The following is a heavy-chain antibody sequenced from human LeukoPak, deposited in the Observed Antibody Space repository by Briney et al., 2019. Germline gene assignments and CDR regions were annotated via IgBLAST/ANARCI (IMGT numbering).Heavy chain of an antibody. D-gene: IGHD3-10*01. V-gene: IGHV3-23*01. J-gene: IGHJ4*02. CDR2: ISGSGGST. CDR3: AKAVLWFGESYFDY. Sequence: GGSLRLSCAASGFTFSSYAMSWVRQAPGKGLEWVSAISGSGGSTYYADSVKGRSTISRDNSKNTLYLQMNSLRAEDTAVYYCAKAVLWFGESYFDYWGLGTLVTVSS. CDR1: GFTFSSYA.